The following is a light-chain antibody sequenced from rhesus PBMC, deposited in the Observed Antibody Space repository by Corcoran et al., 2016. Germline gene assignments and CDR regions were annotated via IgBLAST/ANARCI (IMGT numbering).Light chain of an antibody. J-gene: IGKJ3*01. CDR2: DAS. CDR1: QGISSY. V-gene: IGKV1-28*01. CDR3: LQHNSYPFT. Sequence: DIQMTQSPSSLSASVGDTVTITCRASQGISSYLNWFQQKQGKAPKPLTYDASSLESGVPSRFSGSGSGTEFTLTISSLQPEEFAAYYCLQHNSYPFTFGPGTKLDIK.